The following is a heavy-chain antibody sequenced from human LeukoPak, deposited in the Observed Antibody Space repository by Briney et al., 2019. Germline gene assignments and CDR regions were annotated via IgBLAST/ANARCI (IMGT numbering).Heavy chain of an antibody. V-gene: IGHV3-48*03. D-gene: IGHD3-10*01. CDR2: ISSSGSTI. J-gene: IGHJ5*02. Sequence: PGGSLRLSCAASGFTFSSYEMNWVRQAPGKGLEWVSYISSSGSTIYYADSVKGRFTISRDNAKNSLYLQMNSLRAEDTAIYYCARDRYYGSGSFDTWGQGTLVTVSS. CDR3: ARDRYYGSGSFDT. CDR1: GFTFSSYE.